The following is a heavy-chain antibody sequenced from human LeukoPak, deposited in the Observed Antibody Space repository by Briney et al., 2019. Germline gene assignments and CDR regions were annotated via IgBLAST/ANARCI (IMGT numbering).Heavy chain of an antibody. CDR1: GGTFSSYA. D-gene: IGHD3-10*01. Sequence: SVKVSCTASGGTFSSYAISWVRQAPGQGLEWMGGIIPIFGTASYAQKFQGRVTITADESTSTAYMELSSLRSEDTAVYYCARDSYYGSGSYSSWFDPWGQGTLVTVSS. J-gene: IGHJ5*02. CDR2: IIPIFGTA. V-gene: IGHV1-69*13. CDR3: ARDSYYGSGSYSSWFDP.